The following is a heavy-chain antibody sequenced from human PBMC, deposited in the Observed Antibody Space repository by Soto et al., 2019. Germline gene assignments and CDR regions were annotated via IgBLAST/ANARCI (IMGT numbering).Heavy chain of an antibody. D-gene: IGHD2-8*01. CDR2: INAGDGYT. Sequence: QVQLVQSGAEVKKPEASVKVSCKASGYTFTTYAVHWVRQVAGQRLEWMGWINAGDGYTKYSQRFLGRVTFARDTSANTAYMDLSSLRSEDTAVYYCARDAYCTNGICYTGNFDSWGQGTLVTVSS. J-gene: IGHJ4*02. CDR1: GYTFTTYA. CDR3: ARDAYCTNGICYTGNFDS. V-gene: IGHV1-3*01.